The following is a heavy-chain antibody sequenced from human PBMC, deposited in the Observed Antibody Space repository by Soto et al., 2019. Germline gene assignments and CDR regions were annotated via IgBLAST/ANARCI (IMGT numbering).Heavy chain of an antibody. V-gene: IGHV3-7*03. Sequence: VGSLRLSCAASGFTFTTYWMTWVRQAPGKGLEWVANIKQDGSGKFYVGSVRGRFTISRDNAKNSMYLQMNSLRAEDTAVYYCARRSSGRLTTAWAPLDWWGQGTLVTVSS. CDR3: ARRSSGRLTTAWAPLDW. CDR2: IKQDGSGK. J-gene: IGHJ4*02. D-gene: IGHD2-15*01. CDR1: GFTFTTYW.